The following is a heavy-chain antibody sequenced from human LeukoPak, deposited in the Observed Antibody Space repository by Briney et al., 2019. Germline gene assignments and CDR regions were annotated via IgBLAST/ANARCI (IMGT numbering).Heavy chain of an antibody. Sequence: PGGSLRLSCAASGFTFSNYAISWVRQAPGKGLEWVSAVSTSGGTAYYADSVKGRFTISRDSSKNTLYLQMNSLRAEDTAVYYCAKVPDSGYDRRSYSFDFWGQGTLVTVSS. CDR3: AKVPDSGYDRRSYSFDF. V-gene: IGHV3-23*01. D-gene: IGHD5-12*01. J-gene: IGHJ4*02. CDR1: GFTFSNYA. CDR2: VSTSGGTA.